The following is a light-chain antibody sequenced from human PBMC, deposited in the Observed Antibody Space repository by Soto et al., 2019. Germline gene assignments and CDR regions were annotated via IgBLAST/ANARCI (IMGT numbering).Light chain of an antibody. CDR3: SSYRASNTVV. CDR1: SSDVGGYNY. V-gene: IGLV2-14*03. Sequence: QSALTQPASVSGSPGQSITISCTGTSSDVGGYNYVSWYQHHPGRAPKLMIYNAFDRPSGVSNRFSGSKSGNTASLTISGLQAEDEADYYCSSYRASNTVVFGGGTKVTVL. J-gene: IGLJ2*01. CDR2: NAF.